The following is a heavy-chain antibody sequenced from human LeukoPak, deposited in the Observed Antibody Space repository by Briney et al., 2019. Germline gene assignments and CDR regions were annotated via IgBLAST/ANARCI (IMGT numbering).Heavy chain of an antibody. CDR2: ISSSSSSR. V-gene: IGHV3-48*04. CDR1: GFTFSNYD. D-gene: IGHD2-8*02. CDR3: ARDTGGPNWFDP. Sequence: QPGGSLRLSCAASGFTFSNYDMNWVRQAPGKGLEWVSYISSSSSSRYYADSAKGRFTISRDNAKNSLYLQMNSLRAEDTAVYYCARDTGGPNWFDPWGQGTLVTVSS. J-gene: IGHJ5*02.